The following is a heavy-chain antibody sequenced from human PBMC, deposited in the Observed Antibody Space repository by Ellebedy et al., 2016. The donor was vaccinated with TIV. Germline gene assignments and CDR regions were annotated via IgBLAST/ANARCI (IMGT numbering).Heavy chain of an antibody. CDR1: GFNFNNYG. CDR2: IKQDGRDK. J-gene: IGHJ4*02. CDR3: AKAWCDGGCYGLGD. V-gene: IGHV3-7*01. D-gene: IGHD2-21*02. Sequence: GGSLRLXXAGSGFNFNNYGTSWVRQAPGKGLEWVANIKQDGRDKYYVDSVKGRFTISRDNAKNSLYLQMNSLRAEDTAVYYCAKAWCDGGCYGLGDWGQGTLVTVSS.